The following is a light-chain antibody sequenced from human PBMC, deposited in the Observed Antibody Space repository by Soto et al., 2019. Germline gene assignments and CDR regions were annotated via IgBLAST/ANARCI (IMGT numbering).Light chain of an antibody. CDR3: QHRSNWPRLT. J-gene: IGKJ4*01. CDR2: VAS. Sequence: EIVLTQSPATLSLSPGERATLSCRASHSVHNYLAWYRQKACQAARLLIYVASNRATGIPVGFSGSGSGTDFTLTISSLEPEDFAVYYCQHRSNWPRLTFGGGTKVDIK. CDR1: HSVHNY. V-gene: IGKV3-11*01.